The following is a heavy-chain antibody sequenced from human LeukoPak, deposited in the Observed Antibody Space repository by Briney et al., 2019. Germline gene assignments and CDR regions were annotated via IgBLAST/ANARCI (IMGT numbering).Heavy chain of an antibody. CDR2: ISSSSSYI. CDR3: AREVGRRFDY. J-gene: IGHJ4*02. V-gene: IGHV3-21*01. D-gene: IGHD1-26*01. Sequence: PGGSLRLPCAASGFTFSSYSMNWVRQAPGKGLEWVSSISSSSSYIYYADSVKGRFTISRDNAKNSLYLQMNSLRAEDTAVYYCAREVGRRFDYWGQGTRVTLSS. CDR1: GFTFSSYS.